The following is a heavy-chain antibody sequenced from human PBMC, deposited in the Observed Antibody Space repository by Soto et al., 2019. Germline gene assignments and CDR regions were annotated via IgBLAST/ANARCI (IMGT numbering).Heavy chain of an antibody. V-gene: IGHV4-30-2*01. CDR2: MYHSGST. CDR1: GGSISSGGYS. CDR3: ARGPETIAVAADWGYYFDY. D-gene: IGHD6-19*01. Sequence: SETLSLTCAVSGGSISSGGYSWSWIRQPPGKGLEWIGYMYHSGSTYYNPSLKSRVTISTDRSKNQFSLKLNSVTAADTAVYYCARGPETIAVAADWGYYFDYWGQGTLVTVSS. J-gene: IGHJ4*02.